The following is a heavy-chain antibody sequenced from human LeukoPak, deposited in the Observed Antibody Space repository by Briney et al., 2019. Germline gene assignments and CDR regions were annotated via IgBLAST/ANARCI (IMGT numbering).Heavy chain of an antibody. CDR3: ARDGGYSGYETWGFDY. D-gene: IGHD5-12*01. CDR2: ISSSSSYI. J-gene: IGHJ4*02. V-gene: IGHV3-21*01. Sequence: GGSLRLSCAASGFTFSSYSMNWVRQAPGKGLEWVSSISSSSSYIYYADSVKGRFTISRDNAKNSLYPQMNSLRAEDTAVYYCARDGGYSGYETWGFDYWGRGTLVTVSS. CDR1: GFTFSSYS.